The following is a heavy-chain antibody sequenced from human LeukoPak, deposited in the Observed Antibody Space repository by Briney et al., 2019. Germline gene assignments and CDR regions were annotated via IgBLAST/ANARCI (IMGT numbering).Heavy chain of an antibody. CDR1: GDSVSSNSAA. Sequence: SQTLSLTCAISGDSVSSNSAAWNWIRQSPSRGLEWLGRTYYRSKWYNDYAVSVKSRITINPDTSKNQFSLQLNSVTPEDTAVYYCARDGGTGYSSGWYPFDYWGQGTLVTVSS. J-gene: IGHJ4*02. CDR2: TYYRSKWYN. D-gene: IGHD6-19*01. CDR3: ARDGGTGYSSGWYPFDY. V-gene: IGHV6-1*01.